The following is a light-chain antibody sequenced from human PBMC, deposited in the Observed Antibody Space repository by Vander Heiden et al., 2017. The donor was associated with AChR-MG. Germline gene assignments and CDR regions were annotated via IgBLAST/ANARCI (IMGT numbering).Light chain of an antibody. CDR2: EVS. V-gene: IGLV2-23*02. J-gene: IGLJ3*02. Sequence: QPALTQPASVSGPPGQSITISCTGTSSEVGSDNLVSWYQQHPGKAPKLMIYEVSKPPSGVSNRFSGSKSGNTASLTISGLQAEDEADYYCCSYAGSSTGVFGGGTKLTVL. CDR1: SSEVGSDNL. CDR3: CSYAGSSTGV.